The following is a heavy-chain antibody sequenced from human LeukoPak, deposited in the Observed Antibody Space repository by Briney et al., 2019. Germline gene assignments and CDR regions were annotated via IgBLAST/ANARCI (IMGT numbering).Heavy chain of an antibody. Sequence: SETLSLTCRVSGGSVSSGAYCWGWIRQPPVKGLEWIGTICYGGGTYYNPSLKSRVTISVGTSKNQFSLNLSSLTAADTAVYYCASSLNAGSYSFDY. V-gene: IGHV4-39*01. D-gene: IGHD1-26*01. CDR1: GGSVSSGAYC. CDR3: ASSLNAGSYSFDY. J-gene: IGHJ4*01. CDR2: ICYGGGT.